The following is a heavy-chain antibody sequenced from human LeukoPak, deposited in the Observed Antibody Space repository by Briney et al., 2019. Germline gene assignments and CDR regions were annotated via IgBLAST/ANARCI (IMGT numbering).Heavy chain of an antibody. Sequence: ASVKVSCKASGYTFTGYYMHWVRQAPRQGLEWMGWINPNSGGTNYAQKFQGRVTMTRDTSISTAYMELSRLRSDDTAVYYCARDPIVVVAAGGWFDPWGQGTLVTVSS. D-gene: IGHD2-15*01. J-gene: IGHJ5*02. V-gene: IGHV1-2*02. CDR1: GYTFTGYY. CDR3: ARDPIVVVAAGGWFDP. CDR2: INPNSGGT.